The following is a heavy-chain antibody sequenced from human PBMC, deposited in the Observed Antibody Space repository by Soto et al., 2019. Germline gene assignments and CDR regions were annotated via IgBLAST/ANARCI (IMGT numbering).Heavy chain of an antibody. Sequence: ASVKVSCKASGYTFTSYYMHWVRQAPGQGLEWMGIINPSGGSTSYAQKFQGRVTMTRDTSTSTVYMELSSLRSEDTAVYYCARDAAEQWLPRIRYYYYYGMDVWGQGTTVTVSS. CDR3: ARDAAEQWLPRIRYYYYYGMDV. V-gene: IGHV1-46*01. J-gene: IGHJ6*02. D-gene: IGHD6-19*01. CDR2: INPSGGST. CDR1: GYTFTSYY.